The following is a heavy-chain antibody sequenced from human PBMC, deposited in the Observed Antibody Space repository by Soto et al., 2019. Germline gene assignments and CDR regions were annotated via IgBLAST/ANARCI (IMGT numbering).Heavy chain of an antibody. CDR3: ARGGYSSSWLPDYYYCIDV. CDR2: IIPIFGTA. Sequence: GASVKVSCKACGSTFSSYAISWVRQAPGQGLEWMGGIIPIFGTANYAQKFQGRVTITADESTSTAYMELSSLRSEDTAVYYCARGGYSSSWLPDYYYCIDVWGQGTTVTGSS. D-gene: IGHD6-13*01. V-gene: IGHV1-69*13. J-gene: IGHJ6*02. CDR1: GSTFSSYA.